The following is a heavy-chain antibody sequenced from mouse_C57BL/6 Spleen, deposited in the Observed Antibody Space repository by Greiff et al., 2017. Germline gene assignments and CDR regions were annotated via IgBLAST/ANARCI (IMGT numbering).Heavy chain of an antibody. CDR2: ISDGGSYT. CDR1: GFTFSSYA. D-gene: IGHD2-3*01. J-gene: IGHJ2*01. V-gene: IGHV5-4*01. Sequence: EVQGVESGGGLVKPGGSLKLSCAASGFTFSSYAMSWVRQTPEKRLEWVATISDGGSYTYYPDNVKGRFTISRDNAKNNLYLQMSHLKSEDTAMYYCAREGGSYDGYYNWGQGTTLTVSS. CDR3: AREGGSYDGYYN.